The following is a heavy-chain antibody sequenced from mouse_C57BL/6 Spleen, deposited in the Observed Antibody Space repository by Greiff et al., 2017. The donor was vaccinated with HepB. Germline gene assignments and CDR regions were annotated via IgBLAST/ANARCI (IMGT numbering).Heavy chain of an antibody. CDR3: ARHSSYWYCDV. V-gene: IGHV1-53*01. Sequence: QVHVKQSGTELVKPGASVKLSCKASGYTFTSYWMHWVKQRPGQGLEWIGNINPSNGGTNYNEKFKSKATLTVDKSSSTAYMQLSSLTSEDSAVYYCARHSSYWYCDVWGTGTTVTVSS. J-gene: IGHJ1*03. CDR1: GYTFTSYW. CDR2: INPSNGGT. D-gene: IGHD1-1*01.